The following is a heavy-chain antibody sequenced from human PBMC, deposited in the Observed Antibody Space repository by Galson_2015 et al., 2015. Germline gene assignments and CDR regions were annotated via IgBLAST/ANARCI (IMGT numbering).Heavy chain of an antibody. D-gene: IGHD6-13*01. Sequence: SVKVSCKASGYTFTSYGISWVRQAPGQGLEWMGWISAYNGNTNYAQKLQGRVTMTTDTSTSTAYMELRSLRSDDTAVYYCARDPRYSSSWYYYGMDVWGQGTTVTVSS. J-gene: IGHJ6*02. CDR2: ISAYNGNT. CDR3: ARDPRYSSSWYYYGMDV. CDR1: GYTFTSYG. V-gene: IGHV1-18*04.